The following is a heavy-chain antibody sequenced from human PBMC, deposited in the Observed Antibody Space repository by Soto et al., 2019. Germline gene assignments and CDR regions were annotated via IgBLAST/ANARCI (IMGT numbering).Heavy chain of an antibody. D-gene: IGHD3-22*01. CDR2: ISYDGSNK. J-gene: IGHJ5*02. CDR3: ASGLLGGYYDSSGYYYRWFDP. CDR1: GFTFSSYA. Sequence: QVQLVESGGGMVQPGRSLRLSCAASGFTFSSYAMHWVRQAPGKGLEWVAVISYDGSNKYYADSVKGRFTISRDNSKNTLYLQMNSLRAEDTAVYYCASGLLGGYYDSSGYYYRWFDPWGQGTLVTVSS. V-gene: IGHV3-30-3*01.